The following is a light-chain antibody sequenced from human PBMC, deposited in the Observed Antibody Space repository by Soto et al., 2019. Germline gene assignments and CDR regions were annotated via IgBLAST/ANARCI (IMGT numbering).Light chain of an antibody. CDR1: RSVLYSSNNKNY. V-gene: IGKV4-1*01. Sequence: DIVMTQSPDSLAVSLGERATINCKSSRSVLYSSNNKNYLAWYQQKPGQRPKLLIYWASTRESGVPDRFSGSGSGTDFTLTINSLQAEDVTVYYCQQYYNTPLTFGGGNKVEIK. CDR2: WAS. J-gene: IGKJ4*01. CDR3: QQYYNTPLT.